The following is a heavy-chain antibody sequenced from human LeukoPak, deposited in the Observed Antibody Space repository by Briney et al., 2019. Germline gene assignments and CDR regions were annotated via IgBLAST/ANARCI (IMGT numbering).Heavy chain of an antibody. CDR3: ARDGAVAAVFDY. D-gene: IGHD6-19*01. CDR1: GYTFTTYG. V-gene: IGHV1-18*01. CDR2: ISPYNGDT. J-gene: IGHJ4*02. Sequence: GAAVKVSCKASGYTFTTYGVTWVRQAPGQGLEWMGWISPYNGDTNYAQNLQGRVTLTTDTSTSTAYMELRSLRSDDTAVYYCARDGAVAAVFDYWGQGTLVPVSS.